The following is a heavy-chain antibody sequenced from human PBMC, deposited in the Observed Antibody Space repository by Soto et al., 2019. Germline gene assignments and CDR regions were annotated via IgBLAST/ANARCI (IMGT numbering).Heavy chain of an antibody. J-gene: IGHJ3*01. D-gene: IGHD2-8*01. CDR1: GFNFNIHA. Sequence: GGSLRLSCAATGFNFNIHAMSWVRQAPGKGLEWVSTIGSSDIYYADSVKGRFTISRDNSKNILFLQMNSLRAGDTAVYYCATDHFNGNGVFDGFDVWGQGTMVTVSS. V-gene: IGHV3-23*01. CDR3: ATDHFNGNGVFDGFDV. CDR2: IGSSDI.